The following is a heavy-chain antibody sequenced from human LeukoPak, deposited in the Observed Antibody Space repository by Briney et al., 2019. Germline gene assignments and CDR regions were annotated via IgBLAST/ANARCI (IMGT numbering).Heavy chain of an antibody. CDR1: GFTVTSNY. J-gene: IGHJ4*02. Sequence: GGSLRLSCAASGFTVTSNYMSWVRQAPGKGLEWVSLIYSGGSTYFADSVKGRFTISRDNSKNTLYLQMNSLRAEDTAVYYCARGLSPGSHFDYWGQGTLVTVSS. V-gene: IGHV3-66*01. D-gene: IGHD1-1*01. CDR3: ARGLSPGSHFDY. CDR2: IYSGGST.